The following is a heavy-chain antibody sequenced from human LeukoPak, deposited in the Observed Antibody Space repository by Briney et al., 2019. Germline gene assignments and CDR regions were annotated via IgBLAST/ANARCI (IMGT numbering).Heavy chain of an antibody. V-gene: IGHV1-18*01. CDR3: ARDYYRGWVPSSGY. CDR2: ISASNGNT. Sequence: GASVKVSCKASGYTFNSYGISWVRQAPGQGLEWMGWISASNGNTNYAQKLQGRVTMTTDTSTSTAYMELRSLRSEDTAVYYCARDYYRGWVPSSGYWGQGTLVTVSS. CDR1: GYTFNSYG. D-gene: IGHD6-19*01. J-gene: IGHJ4*02.